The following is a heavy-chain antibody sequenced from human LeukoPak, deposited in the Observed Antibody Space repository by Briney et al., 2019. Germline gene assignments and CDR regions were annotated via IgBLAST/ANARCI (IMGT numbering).Heavy chain of an antibody. CDR2: IIPIFGTA. CDR1: GGTFSSYA. D-gene: IGHD4-11*01. V-gene: IGHV1-69*13. Sequence: ASVKVSCKASGGTFSSYAISWVRQAPGQGLEWMGGIIPIFGTANYAQKFQGRVTITADESTSTAYMELSSLRSEDTAVYYCARSTPDYSAFDIWGQGTMDTVSS. CDR3: ARSTPDYSAFDI. J-gene: IGHJ3*02.